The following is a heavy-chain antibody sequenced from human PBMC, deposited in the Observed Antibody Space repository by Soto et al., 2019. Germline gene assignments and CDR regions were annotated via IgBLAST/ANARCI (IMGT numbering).Heavy chain of an antibody. J-gene: IGHJ5*02. V-gene: IGHV4-59*02. Sequence: SETLSLTCSFSGDSVTSHYLTWIRQSPEKGLEWIGYIYYSGCTNYNPSLKSRVTISVDTSKNQFTLKLSSVTAADTAVYYYARGVLYYDFWGGNWFDPWGQGTLVTVSS. D-gene: IGHD3-3*01. CDR1: GDSVTSHY. CDR2: IYYSGCT. CDR3: ARGVLYYDFWGGNWFDP.